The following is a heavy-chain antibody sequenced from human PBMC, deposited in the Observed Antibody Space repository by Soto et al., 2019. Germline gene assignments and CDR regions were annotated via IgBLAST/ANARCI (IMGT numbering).Heavy chain of an antibody. CDR1: GGSVSSGSYY. J-gene: IGHJ6*02. D-gene: IGHD3-3*01. V-gene: IGHV4-61*01. Sequence: LSLTCTVSGGSVSSGSYYWSWIRQPPGKGLEWIGYIYYSGSTNYNPSLKSRVTISVDTSKNQFSLKLSSVTAADTAVYYCARHPYDFWSGPNYYGMDVWGQGTTVTVSS. CDR3: ARHPYDFWSGPNYYGMDV. CDR2: IYYSGST.